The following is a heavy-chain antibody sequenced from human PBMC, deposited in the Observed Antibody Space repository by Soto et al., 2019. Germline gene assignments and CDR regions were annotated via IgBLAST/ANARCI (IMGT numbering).Heavy chain of an antibody. D-gene: IGHD6-13*01. CDR2: LNGRATEK. Sequence: EVQLLESGGGLVRPGGSLRLSCVISGFTFSSYAMTWVRQAPGKGLEWVSTLNGRATEKYHADSVRGRFTISRDNSNSTLYLQMNSMRAEDSAIYYCAKGYSDSSWSHLDFWGQGTLVTVSS. J-gene: IGHJ4*02. CDR1: GFTFSSYA. CDR3: AKGYSDSSWSHLDF. V-gene: IGHV3-23*01.